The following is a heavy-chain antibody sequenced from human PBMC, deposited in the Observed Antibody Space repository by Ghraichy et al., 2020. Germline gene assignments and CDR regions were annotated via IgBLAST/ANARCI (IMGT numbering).Heavy chain of an antibody. V-gene: IGHV4-34*01. J-gene: IGHJ5*02. CDR3: ARGPRGYSYGYLGDARVYNWFDP. Sequence: SETLSLTCAVYGGSFSGYYWSWIRQPPGKGLEWIGEINHSGSTNYNPSLKSRVTISVDTSKNQFSLKLSSVTAADTAVYYCARGPRGYSYGYLGDARVYNWFDPWGQGTLVTVSS. D-gene: IGHD5-18*01. CDR1: GGSFSGYY. CDR2: INHSGST.